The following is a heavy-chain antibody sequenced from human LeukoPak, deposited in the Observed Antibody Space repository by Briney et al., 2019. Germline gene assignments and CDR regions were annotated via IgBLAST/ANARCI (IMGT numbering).Heavy chain of an antibody. CDR1: GGSISSYY. J-gene: IGHJ4*02. Sequence: SETLSLTCTVSGGSISSYYWSWLRQPPGKGLEWSGYIYYSGSTNYNPSLKSRVTISVETSKNQFSLKLSSVTAADTAVYYCASSEYGSGSYYSSFDYWGQGTLVTVSS. D-gene: IGHD3-10*01. CDR3: ASSEYGSGSYYSSFDY. CDR2: IYYSGST. V-gene: IGHV4-59*01.